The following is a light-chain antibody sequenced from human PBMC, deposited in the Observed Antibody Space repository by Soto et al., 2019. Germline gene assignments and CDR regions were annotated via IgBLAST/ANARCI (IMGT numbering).Light chain of an antibody. CDR1: QSVSTW. Sequence: DIQMTQSPSILSASVGDTVNITCRASQSVSTWLAWYQQKPGKAPKVMIYKASTLQIGVPSRVSASGSGTEFTLTISTLQPDDFATYYCQQYNSYVYSFGSGTKLES. J-gene: IGKJ2*03. V-gene: IGKV1-5*03. CDR2: KAS. CDR3: QQYNSYVYS.